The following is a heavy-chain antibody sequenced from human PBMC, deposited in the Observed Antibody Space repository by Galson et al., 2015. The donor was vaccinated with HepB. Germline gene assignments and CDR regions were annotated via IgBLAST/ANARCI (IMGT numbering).Heavy chain of an antibody. V-gene: IGHV3-7*01. CDR1: GFTFSSYW. Sequence: SLRLSCAASGFTFSSYWMSWVRQAPGKGLEWVANIKQDGSEKYYVDSVKGRFTISRDNAKNSLYLQMNSLRAEDTAVYYCARDDIWAGGNEADAFDIWGQGTMVTVSS. J-gene: IGHJ3*02. CDR2: IKQDGSEK. D-gene: IGHD4-23*01. CDR3: ARDDIWAGGNEADAFDI.